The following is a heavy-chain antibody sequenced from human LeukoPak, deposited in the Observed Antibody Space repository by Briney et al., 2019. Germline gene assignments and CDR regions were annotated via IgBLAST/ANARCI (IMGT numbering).Heavy chain of an antibody. CDR3: AKGGHPITMIVVVTPTGEFDY. V-gene: IGHV3-23*01. CDR2: ISGSGGST. D-gene: IGHD3-22*01. Sequence: SCKASLGNFSSYAMSWVRQAPGKGLEWVSAISGSGGSTYYADSVKGRFTISRDNSKNTLYLQMNSLRAEDTAVYYCAKGGHPITMIVVVTPTGEFDYWGQGTLVTVSS. CDR1: LGNFSSYA. J-gene: IGHJ4*02.